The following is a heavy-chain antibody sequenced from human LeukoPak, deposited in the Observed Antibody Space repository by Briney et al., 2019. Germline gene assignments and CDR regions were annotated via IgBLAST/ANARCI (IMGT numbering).Heavy chain of an antibody. J-gene: IGHJ3*02. CDR3: ARAPYSSGWYSGSTNDAFDI. CDR1: GGTFSSYA. V-gene: IGHV1-69*01. Sequence: SVKVSCKASGGTFSSYAISWVRQAPGQGLEWMGGIIPIFGTANYAQKFQGRVTITADESTSAAYMELSSLRSEDTAVYYCARAPYSSGWYSGSTNDAFDIWGQGTMVTVSS. D-gene: IGHD6-19*01. CDR2: IIPIFGTA.